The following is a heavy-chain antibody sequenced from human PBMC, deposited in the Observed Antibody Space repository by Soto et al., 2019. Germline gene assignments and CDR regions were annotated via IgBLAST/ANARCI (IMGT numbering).Heavy chain of an antibody. CDR1: GFTFSSYW. D-gene: IGHD6-13*01. Sequence: EVQVVESGGGLVQPGGSLRLSCAASGFTFSSYWMSWVRQAPGKGLEWVANIKQDGSEKYYVDSVKGRFTISRDNAKNSLYLQMNSLRAEDTAVYYCARSYYSSSWYEGYYFDYWGQGTLVTVSS. V-gene: IGHV3-7*03. CDR2: IKQDGSEK. CDR3: ARSYYSSSWYEGYYFDY. J-gene: IGHJ4*02.